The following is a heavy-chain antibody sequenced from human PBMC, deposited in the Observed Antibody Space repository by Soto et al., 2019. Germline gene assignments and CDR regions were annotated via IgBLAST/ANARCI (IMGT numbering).Heavy chain of an antibody. J-gene: IGHJ5*02. CDR2: IIPIFGTA. Sequence: SVKVSCKASGGTFSSYAISWVRQAPGQGLEWMGGIIPIFGTANYAQKFQGRVTMTTDTSTSTAYMELRSLRSDDTAVYCCARFPYYYDSSTSFGPWGQGTLVTVSS. CDR3: ARFPYYYDSSTSFGP. D-gene: IGHD3-22*01. V-gene: IGHV1-69*05. CDR1: GGTFSSYA.